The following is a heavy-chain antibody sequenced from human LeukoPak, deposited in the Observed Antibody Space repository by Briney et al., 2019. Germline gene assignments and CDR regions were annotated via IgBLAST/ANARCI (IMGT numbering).Heavy chain of an antibody. J-gene: IGHJ4*02. V-gene: IGHV4-59*01. Sequence: SETLSLTCTVSGGSISSYYWSWIRQPPGKGLEWIGYIYYSGSTNYNPSLKSRVTISVDTSKNQFSLKLSSVTAADTAVYYCARVNGTVRVFDYWGQGTLVSVSS. CDR1: GGSISSYY. CDR2: IYYSGST. D-gene: IGHD4-11*01. CDR3: ARVNGTVRVFDY.